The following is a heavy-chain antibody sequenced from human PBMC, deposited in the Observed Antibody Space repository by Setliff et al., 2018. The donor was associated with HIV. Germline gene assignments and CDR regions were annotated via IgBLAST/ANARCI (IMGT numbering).Heavy chain of an antibody. Sequence: HPGGSLRLSCAASGFTFSSYGMHWVRQAPGKGLESVAFIRYDGSKSFYADSVKGRFSVSRDSSKSTLYLQMNSLRPEDTAVYYCATDVSGYYDSSGPLRSPGIDYWGQGSMVTVSS. D-gene: IGHD3-22*01. J-gene: IGHJ4*02. CDR1: GFTFSSYG. CDR3: ATDVSGYYDSSGPLRSPGIDY. CDR2: IRYDGSKS. V-gene: IGHV3-30*02.